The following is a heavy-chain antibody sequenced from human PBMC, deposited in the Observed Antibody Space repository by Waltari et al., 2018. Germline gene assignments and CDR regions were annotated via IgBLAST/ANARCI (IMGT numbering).Heavy chain of an antibody. CDR2: IYYSGST. D-gene: IGHD5-12*01. CDR1: GGSISRYY. Sequence: QVQLQESGPGLVKPSETLSLTCTVSGGSISRYYWSWIRQPPGKGLAWIGYIYYSGSTNYNPSLKSRVTISVDTSKNQFSLKLSSVTAADTAVYYCAGLGGYSGSPDDYWGQGTLVTVSS. J-gene: IGHJ4*02. V-gene: IGHV4-59*01. CDR3: AGLGGYSGSPDDY.